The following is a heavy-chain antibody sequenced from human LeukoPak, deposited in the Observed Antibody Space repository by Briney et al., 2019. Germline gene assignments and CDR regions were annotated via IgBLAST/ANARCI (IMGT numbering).Heavy chain of an antibody. V-gene: IGHV3-30*03. CDR2: ISYDGRQK. CDR3: ARTVAGTEHFDY. Sequence: GGSLRLSCAASGFTFSTYGMKWVRQAPGKGLEWVAVISYDGRQKYYADSVKGRFTISRDNSKDTVDLQMNSLRAEDTAVYYCARTVAGTEHFDYWGQGTLVTVSS. D-gene: IGHD6-19*01. CDR1: GFTFSTYG. J-gene: IGHJ4*02.